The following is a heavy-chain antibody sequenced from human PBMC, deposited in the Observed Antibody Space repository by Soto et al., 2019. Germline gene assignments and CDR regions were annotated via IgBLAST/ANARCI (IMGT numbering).Heavy chain of an antibody. CDR1: GFSLSTSGMC. V-gene: IGHV2-70*01. J-gene: IGHJ6*02. CDR2: IDWDDDK. D-gene: IGHD3-10*01. CDR3: ARDYQNYYGSGSQGAYYYYYGMDV. Sequence: SGPTLVNPTQTLTLTCTFSGFSLSTSGMCVSWIRQPPGKALEWLALIDWDDDKYYSTSLKTRLTISKDTSKNQVVLTMTNMDPVDTATYYCARDYQNYYGSGSQGAYYYYYGMDVWGQGTTVTVSS.